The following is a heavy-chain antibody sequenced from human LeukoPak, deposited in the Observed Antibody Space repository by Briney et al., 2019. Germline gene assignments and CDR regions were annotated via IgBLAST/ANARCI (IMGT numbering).Heavy chain of an antibody. D-gene: IGHD6-13*01. J-gene: IGHJ4*02. Sequence: PSETLSLTCTVSGGSISSYYWSWIRQPPGKGLEWIGYIYYSGSTNYNPSLKSRVTISVDTSKNQFSLKLSSVTAADTAVYYCARGKDGRSSPFDYWGQGTLVTVSS. CDR1: GGSISSYY. CDR2: IYYSGST. V-gene: IGHV4-59*01. CDR3: ARGKDGRSSPFDY.